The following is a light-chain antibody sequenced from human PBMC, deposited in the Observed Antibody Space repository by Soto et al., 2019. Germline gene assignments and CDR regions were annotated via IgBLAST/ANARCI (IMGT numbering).Light chain of an antibody. J-gene: IGLJ2*01. Sequence: QSVLTQPASVSGSPGQSITISCTGTSSDVGGYNYVSWYQQHPGKAPKLMIYEVSNRPSGVCNRFSGSKSGNTASLTISGLQAEDEADYYCSLYTSRSTLVFGGGTKLTVL. V-gene: IGLV2-14*01. CDR2: EVS. CDR1: SSDVGGYNY. CDR3: SLYTSRSTLV.